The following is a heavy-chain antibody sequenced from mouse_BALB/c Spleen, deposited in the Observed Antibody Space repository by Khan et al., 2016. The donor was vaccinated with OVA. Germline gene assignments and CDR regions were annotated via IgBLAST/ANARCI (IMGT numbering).Heavy chain of an antibody. V-gene: IGHV2-6-7*01. CDR2: IWGDGTT. CDR1: GFSLTGYG. Sequence: VELVESGPGLVAPSQSLSITCTVSGFSLTGYGVNWVRQPPGKGLEWLGMIWGDGTTDYNSALNSRLSISKDNSKSQVFLKMNSLQTDDTARYYCARAYYGNYREAMDYWSQGTSVTVSS. CDR3: ARAYYGNYREAMDY. J-gene: IGHJ4*01. D-gene: IGHD2-10*01.